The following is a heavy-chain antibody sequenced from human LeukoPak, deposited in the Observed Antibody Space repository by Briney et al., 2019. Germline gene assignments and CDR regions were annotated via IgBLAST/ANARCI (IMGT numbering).Heavy chain of an antibody. CDR1: GFTFGRYW. Sequence: GGSLRLSCVASGFTFGRYWMSWVRQAPGKGLEWVANIKLDGSEKNYVDSVKGRFTISRDNTKNSLYLQMNSLRVEDTAVFYCARDQYDTWSRRGNFDSWGQGTLVIVSS. CDR3: ARDQYDTWSRRGNFDS. D-gene: IGHD3-3*01. J-gene: IGHJ4*02. V-gene: IGHV3-7*03. CDR2: IKLDGSEK.